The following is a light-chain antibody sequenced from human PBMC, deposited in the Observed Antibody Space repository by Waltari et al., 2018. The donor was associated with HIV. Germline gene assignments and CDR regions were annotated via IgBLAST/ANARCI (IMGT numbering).Light chain of an antibody. Sequence: DIQMTQSPSSLSASVGDRVTITCRAGQSISSYLNWYQQKPWKAPKLLIYAASSLQSGVPSRFSGSGSGTDVTLTISSLQPEDFATYYCQQSYSTPVTFGQGTKLEIK. J-gene: IGKJ2*01. CDR1: QSISSY. CDR3: QQSYSTPVT. V-gene: IGKV1-39*01. CDR2: AAS.